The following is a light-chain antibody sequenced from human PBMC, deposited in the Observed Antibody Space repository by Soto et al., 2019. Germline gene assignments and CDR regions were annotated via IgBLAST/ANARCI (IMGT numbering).Light chain of an antibody. J-gene: IGLJ1*01. CDR3: TSYAGSNTYV. CDR1: SSDVGGYNY. V-gene: IGLV2-14*01. CDR2: EVS. Sequence: QSVLTQPASVSGSPGQSITISCTGTSSDVGGYNYVSWYQQHPGKAPKLMIFEVSNRPSGVSNRFSGSKSGNTASLTISGLQTEDEADYYCTSYAGSNTYVFGSGTKVTLL.